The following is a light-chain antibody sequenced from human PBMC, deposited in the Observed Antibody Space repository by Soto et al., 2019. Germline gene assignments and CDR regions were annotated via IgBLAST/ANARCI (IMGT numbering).Light chain of an antibody. CDR3: CSYAGSSTVVV. CDR1: SSDVGSYNL. V-gene: IGLV2-23*03. Sequence: QSVLTQPASVSGSPGQSITISCTGTSSDVGSYNLVSWYQQHPGKAPKLMIYEGSKRPSGVSNRFSGSKSGNTASLTISGLQPEYEADYYCCSYAGSSTVVVFGGGTKVTVL. J-gene: IGLJ2*01. CDR2: EGS.